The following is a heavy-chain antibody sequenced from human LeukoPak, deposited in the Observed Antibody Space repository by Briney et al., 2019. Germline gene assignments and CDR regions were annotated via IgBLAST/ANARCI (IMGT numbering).Heavy chain of an antibody. D-gene: IGHD6-19*01. J-gene: IGHJ4*02. V-gene: IGHV3-30-3*01. CDR2: ISYDGSNK. CDR1: GFTFSSYA. Sequence: GRSLRLSCVASGFTFSSYAMHWVREAPGKGLEWVALISYDGSNKYYADSVKGRFTISRDNSKNTLYLQMNSLRAEDTAVYYCARGGVYSSGSYYLYYFDYWGQGTLVTVSS. CDR3: ARGGVYSSGSYYLYYFDY.